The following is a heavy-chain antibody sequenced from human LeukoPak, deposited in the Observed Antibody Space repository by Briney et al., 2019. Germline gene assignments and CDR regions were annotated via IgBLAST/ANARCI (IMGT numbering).Heavy chain of an antibody. J-gene: IGHJ4*02. CDR3: ARGRGSYYFDY. Sequence: GGSLRLSCAASGFTVSTSYMSWVRQAPGKGLEWVSVIYSGGSTYYADSVKGRFTISRDNSKNTLYLQMNSLRAEDTAVYYCARGRGSYYFDYWGQGTRVTVSS. V-gene: IGHV3-53*01. D-gene: IGHD1-26*01. CDR2: IYSGGST. CDR1: GFTVSTSY.